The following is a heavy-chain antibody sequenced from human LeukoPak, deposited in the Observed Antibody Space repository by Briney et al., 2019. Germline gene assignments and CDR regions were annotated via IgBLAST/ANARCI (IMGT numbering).Heavy chain of an antibody. Sequence: PSETLSLTCTVSGGSISSHYWSWIRQPPGKGLEWIGYIYYSGSTYYNPSLKSRVTISVDTSKNQFSLKLSSVTAADTAVYYCARHLGDYWGQGTLVTVSS. J-gene: IGHJ4*02. CDR3: ARHLGDY. CDR2: IYYSGST. V-gene: IGHV4-59*08. CDR1: GGSISSHY.